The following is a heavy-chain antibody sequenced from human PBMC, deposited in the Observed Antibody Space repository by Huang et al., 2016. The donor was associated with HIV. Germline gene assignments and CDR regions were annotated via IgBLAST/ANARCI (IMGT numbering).Heavy chain of an antibody. Sequence: QVQLVESGGGVVQPGTSLRLSCAASGFSFSNFAMHWVRQAPAKGLEWVAVISYDGRSDRYTDYAKGRLAISRDNDKNTLSLEMNRLRQDDTAVYYCAKESRWFSDFDQWGQGTLVTVSS. CDR1: GFSFSNFA. V-gene: IGHV3-30*09. CDR2: ISYDGRSD. J-gene: IGHJ5*02. D-gene: IGHD2-15*01. CDR3: AKESRWFSDFDQ.